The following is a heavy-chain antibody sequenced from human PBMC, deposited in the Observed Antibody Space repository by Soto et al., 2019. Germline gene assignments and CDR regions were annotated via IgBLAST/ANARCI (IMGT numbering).Heavy chain of an antibody. Sequence: SETLSLTCAVYGGSFSGYYWSWIRQPPGKGLEWIGEINHSGSTNYNPSLKSRVTISVDTSKNQFSLKLNSVTAADTAVYYCASGSAVTHSWGQRTLVPVSS. CDR1: GGSFSGYY. V-gene: IGHV4-34*01. CDR3: ASGSAVTHS. CDR2: INHSGST. J-gene: IGHJ4*02.